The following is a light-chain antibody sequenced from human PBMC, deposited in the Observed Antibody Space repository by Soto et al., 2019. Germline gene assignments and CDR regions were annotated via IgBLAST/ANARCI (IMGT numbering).Light chain of an antibody. CDR2: GAS. J-gene: IGKJ3*01. V-gene: IGKV3-15*01. CDR3: QQYTKWPR. CDR1: QSVGSN. Sequence: IVLTQSPATLSLSPGERATLSCRASQSVGSNLAWYQQKPGQAPRLLIYGASTRANGIPARFSGTGSGTEFTLTISSLQSEDFALYYCQQYTKWPRFGPGTKVDIK.